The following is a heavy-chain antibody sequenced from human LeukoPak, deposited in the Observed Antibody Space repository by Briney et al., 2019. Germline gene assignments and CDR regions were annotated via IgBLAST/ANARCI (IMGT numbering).Heavy chain of an antibody. CDR3: ARGPHPGGAGYNFIDH. V-gene: IGHV4-39*01. J-gene: IGHJ4*02. D-gene: IGHD5-24*01. Sequence: SETLSLTCTVSGGSISSSSYDWGWIRQPPGTGLEWIGSISYRGTTFYNPSLKSRVTISVDTSKNQFFLKVSSVTAADTAVYYCARGPHPGGAGYNFIDHWGQGTLVTVSP. CDR2: ISYRGTT. CDR1: GGSISSSSYD.